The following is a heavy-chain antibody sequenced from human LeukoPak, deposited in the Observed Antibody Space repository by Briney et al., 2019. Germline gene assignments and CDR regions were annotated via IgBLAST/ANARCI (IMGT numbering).Heavy chain of an antibody. CDR2: IYYSGST. V-gene: IGHV4-31*03. CDR1: GGSISSGGYY. D-gene: IGHD6-6*01. CDR3: ARAEAYSSSPGVVD. Sequence: SQTPSLTCTVSGGSISSGGYYWSWIRQHPGKGLEWIGYIYYSGSTYYNPSLKSRVTISVDTSKNQFSLKLSSVTAADTAVYYCARAEAYSSSPGVVDWGQGTLVTVSS. J-gene: IGHJ4*02.